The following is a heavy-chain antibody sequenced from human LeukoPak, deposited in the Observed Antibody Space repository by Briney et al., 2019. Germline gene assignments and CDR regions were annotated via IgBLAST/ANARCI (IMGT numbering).Heavy chain of an antibody. Sequence: PWASVKVSCKASGGTFSSYAISWVRQAPGQGLEWMGWMNPNSGNTGYAQKFQGRVTMTRNTSISTAYMELSSLRSEDTAVYYCARGSWITMVRGVLEYFQHWGQGTLVTVSS. J-gene: IGHJ1*01. V-gene: IGHV1-8*02. D-gene: IGHD3-10*01. CDR2: MNPNSGNT. CDR3: ARGSWITMVRGVLEYFQH. CDR1: GGTFSSYA.